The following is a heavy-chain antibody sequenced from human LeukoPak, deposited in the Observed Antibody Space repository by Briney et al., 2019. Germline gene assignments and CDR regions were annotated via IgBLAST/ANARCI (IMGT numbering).Heavy chain of an antibody. V-gene: IGHV1-2*02. J-gene: IGHJ4*02. Sequence: ASVKVSCKASGYTFTGYYMHWVRQAPGQGLEWMGWINPNSGGANYAQKFQGRVTMTRDTSISTAYMELSRLRSDDTAVYYCASEYCSGGSCYYYYWGQGTLVTVSS. CDR1: GYTFTGYY. CDR3: ASEYCSGGSCYYYY. CDR2: INPNSGGA. D-gene: IGHD2-15*01.